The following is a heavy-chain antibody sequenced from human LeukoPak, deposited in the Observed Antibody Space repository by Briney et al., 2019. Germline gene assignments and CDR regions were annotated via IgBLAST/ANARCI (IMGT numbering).Heavy chain of an antibody. Sequence: PGGSLRLSCAASGFTFRSYWMHWVRQAPGKGLVWVSRINTDGSNTNYADSVKGRFTISRDNAKNTLYLQMSSLRAEDTAVYYCVVVTADYWGQGTLVTVSS. V-gene: IGHV3-74*01. CDR3: VVVTADY. D-gene: IGHD2-21*02. CDR2: INTDGSNT. CDR1: GFTFRSYW. J-gene: IGHJ4*02.